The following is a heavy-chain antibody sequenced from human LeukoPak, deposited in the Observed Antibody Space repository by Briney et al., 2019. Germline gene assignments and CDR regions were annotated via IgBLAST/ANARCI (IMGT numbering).Heavy chain of an antibody. J-gene: IGHJ3*02. D-gene: IGHD6-6*01. CDR1: GYTFTTYG. CDR3: ARPRSSSIPAFDI. V-gene: IGHV1-18*01. CDR2: ISAYNGNT. Sequence: ASVKVSCKASGYTFTTYGISWVRQAPGQGLEWMGWISAYNGNTNYAQKLQGRVTITTDESTSTAYMELSSLRSEDTGVYYCARPRSSSIPAFDIWGQGTMVTVSS.